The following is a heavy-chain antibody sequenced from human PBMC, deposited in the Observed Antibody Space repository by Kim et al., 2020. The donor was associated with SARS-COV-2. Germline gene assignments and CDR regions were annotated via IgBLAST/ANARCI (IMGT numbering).Heavy chain of an antibody. V-gene: IGHV3-30*03. Sequence: GGSLRLSCAASGFSFSSRGIHWVRQAPGKGLEWVAVISNDETYKNYADSVKGRFTISRDNSKNTVDLQMNSLRVEDTPVYDCARDRKKSFDYWGQGTLVTVSS. CDR3: ARDRKKSFDY. CDR1: GFSFSSRG. J-gene: IGHJ4*01. CDR2: ISNDETYK.